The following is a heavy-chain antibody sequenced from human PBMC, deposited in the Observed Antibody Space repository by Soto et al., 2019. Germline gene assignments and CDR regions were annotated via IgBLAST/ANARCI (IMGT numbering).Heavy chain of an antibody. Sequence: EVQLVESGGGLVQPGGSLRLSCAASGFTFSSYWMHWVRQAPGKGLVWVSRINSDGSSTSYADSVKGRFTISRDNAKNTLYLQMNSLRAEDTAVYYCARRKGGYYYDSSGYLYWGQGTLVIVSS. D-gene: IGHD3-22*01. V-gene: IGHV3-74*01. J-gene: IGHJ4*02. CDR2: INSDGSST. CDR1: GFTFSSYW. CDR3: ARRKGGYYYDSSGYLY.